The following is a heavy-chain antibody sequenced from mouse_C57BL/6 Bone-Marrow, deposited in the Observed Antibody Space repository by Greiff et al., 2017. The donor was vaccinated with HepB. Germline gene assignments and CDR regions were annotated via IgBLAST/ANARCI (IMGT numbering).Heavy chain of an antibody. CDR3: ARDRSYYASFAY. D-gene: IGHD2-10*01. V-gene: IGHV5-4*01. Sequence: EVQRVESGGGLVKPGGSLKLSCAASGFTFSSYAMSWVRQTPEKRLEWVATISDGGSYAYYPDNVKGRVTISRDNAKNNLYLQMSHLKSEDTAMYYCARDRSYYASFAYWGQGTLVTVSA. CDR1: GFTFSSYA. CDR2: ISDGGSYA. J-gene: IGHJ3*01.